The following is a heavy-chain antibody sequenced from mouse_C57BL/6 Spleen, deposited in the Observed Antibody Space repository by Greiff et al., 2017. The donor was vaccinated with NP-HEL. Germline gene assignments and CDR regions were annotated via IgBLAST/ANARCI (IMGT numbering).Heavy chain of an antibody. CDR2: IDPETGGT. V-gene: IGHV1-15*01. Sequence: VQLQQSGAELVRPGASVTLSCKASGYTFTDYEMHWVKQTPVHGLEWIGAIDPETGGTAYNQKFKGKDILTADKSSSTAYMELRSLTSEDSAVYYCTRPYFDVWGTGTTVTVSS. CDR3: TRPYFDV. J-gene: IGHJ1*03. D-gene: IGHD6-5*01. CDR1: GYTFTDYE.